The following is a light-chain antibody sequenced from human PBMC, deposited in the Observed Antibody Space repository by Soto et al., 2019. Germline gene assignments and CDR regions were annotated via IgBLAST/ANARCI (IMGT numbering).Light chain of an antibody. J-gene: IGKJ3*01. Sequence: EIVLTQSPGTLSLSPGERATLSCRASQSVSSINLAWYQQKPGQAPRLLIYGASSRATGIPDRFSGSGSGTDFTLTISRLEPEDFAGYYCQQYGSSPFTFGPGTKVDIK. V-gene: IGKV3-20*01. CDR2: GAS. CDR3: QQYGSSPFT. CDR1: QSVSSIN.